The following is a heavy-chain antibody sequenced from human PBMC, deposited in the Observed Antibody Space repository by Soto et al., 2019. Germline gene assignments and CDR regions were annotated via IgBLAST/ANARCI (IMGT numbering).Heavy chain of an antibody. CDR3: ARVNSSSFHFDY. J-gene: IGHJ4*02. D-gene: IGHD6-13*01. V-gene: IGHV3-23*01. CDR1: GLTFSSYS. CDR2: ISFKGGTT. Sequence: GGSLRLSCEASGLTFSSYSMSWVRQAPGKGLEWVSMISFKGGTTYYAGSVKGRFTISRDNSKNTVYLQMNSLRADDTAVYYCARVNSSSFHFDYWGQGTLVTVSS.